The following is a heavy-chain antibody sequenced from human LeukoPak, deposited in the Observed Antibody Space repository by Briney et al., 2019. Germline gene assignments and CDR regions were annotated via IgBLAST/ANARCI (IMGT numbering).Heavy chain of an antibody. CDR1: GFTFSXXG. J-gene: IGHJ5*02. V-gene: IGHV3-33*01. Sequence: GGSLRLSCAASGFTFSXXGMHWVRQAPGKXXXXXXXXXXXXSNXYXAXXXXGXXTISXXNSKNTLYLQMNSLRAEDTAVYYCARAPYYXDSXGYYYLPRRWFDPWGQGTLVTVSS. D-gene: IGHD3-22*01. CDR2: XXXXXSNX. CDR3: ARAPYYXDSXGYYYLPRRWFDP.